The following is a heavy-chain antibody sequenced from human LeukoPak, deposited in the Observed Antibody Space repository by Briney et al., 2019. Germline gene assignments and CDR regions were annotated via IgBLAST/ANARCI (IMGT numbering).Heavy chain of an antibody. CDR1: GFTVSSNY. CDR3: ARLGMIQAYSTEDY. CDR2: TYSGGDT. D-gene: IGHD6-13*01. Sequence: GGSLRLSCAASGFTVSSNYMSWVRQAPGKGLEWVSVTYSGGDTYYADSVKGRFTISRDNSKNTLYLQMNSPRAEDMAVYYCARLGMIQAYSTEDYWGQGTLVTVSS. J-gene: IGHJ4*02. V-gene: IGHV3-53*01.